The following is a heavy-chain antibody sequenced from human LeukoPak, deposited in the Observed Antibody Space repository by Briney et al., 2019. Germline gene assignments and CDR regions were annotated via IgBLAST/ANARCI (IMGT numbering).Heavy chain of an antibody. D-gene: IGHD5-18*01. V-gene: IGHV3-30*04. Sequence: GGPLRLSCAASGFTSSSYAMHWVRQAPGKGLEWVAIISDDGSNKYYADSVKGRFTISRDNSKNTLYLQMNSLRAEDTAVYYCARGYSYGVFDYWGQGTLVTVSS. CDR1: GFTSSSYA. CDR2: ISDDGSNK. J-gene: IGHJ4*02. CDR3: ARGYSYGVFDY.